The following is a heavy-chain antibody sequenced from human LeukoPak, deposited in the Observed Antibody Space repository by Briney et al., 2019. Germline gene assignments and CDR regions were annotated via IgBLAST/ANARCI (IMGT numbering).Heavy chain of an antibody. D-gene: IGHD6-19*01. Sequence: GGSLRLSCAASGFTLASYWMSWVRLAPGKGLEWVANIKQDGSEKYYVDSVKGRFTISRDNVKNSLYLQMNSVRAEDTAVYYCAREVTARIAVAKPFDYWGQETLVTVSS. CDR3: AREVTARIAVAKPFDY. CDR1: GFTLASYW. V-gene: IGHV3-7*01. J-gene: IGHJ4*02. CDR2: IKQDGSEK.